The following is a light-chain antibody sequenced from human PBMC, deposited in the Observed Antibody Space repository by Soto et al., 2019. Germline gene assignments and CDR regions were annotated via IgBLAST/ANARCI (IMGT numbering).Light chain of an antibody. CDR1: QSVSSS. V-gene: IGKV3-15*01. Sequence: EVVMTQSPATLSLSPGERATLSCRASQSVSSSLAWYQQKPGQAPRLLIYGASTRAAGIPDRFSGSGSETEFTLTIISLQAEDFAMYYCQQYHNSLTFGQGTKVEIK. J-gene: IGKJ1*01. CDR2: GAS. CDR3: QQYHNSLT.